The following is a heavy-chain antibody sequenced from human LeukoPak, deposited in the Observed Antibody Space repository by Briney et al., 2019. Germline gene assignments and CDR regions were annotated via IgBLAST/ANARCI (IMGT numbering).Heavy chain of an antibody. V-gene: IGHV1-18*01. Sequence: ASVKVSCKASGYTFTSYGISWVRQAPGQGLEWMGWISAYNGNTNYAQKLQGRVTMTTDTSTSTAYMELRSLRSDDTAVYYCAVVIDYYDSSGYFDYWGQGTLVTVSS. CDR1: GYTFTSYG. CDR2: ISAYNGNT. J-gene: IGHJ4*02. D-gene: IGHD3-22*01. CDR3: AVVIDYYDSSGYFDY.